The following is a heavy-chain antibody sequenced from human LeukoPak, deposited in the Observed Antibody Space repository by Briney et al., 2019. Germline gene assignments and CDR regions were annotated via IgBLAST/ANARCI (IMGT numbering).Heavy chain of an antibody. J-gene: IGHJ6*03. CDR1: GGSISSSGYY. V-gene: IGHV4-39*01. Sequence: SETLSLTCSVSGGSISSSGYYWNWIRQPPGKGLEWVGSIYYSGTTYYNSSLKCRVTISDDTSKNRFSLMLTSVTAADTAVYYCARQVSDYFYYYIDVWGEGTTVIVSS. CDR3: ARQVSDYFYYYIDV. CDR2: IYYSGTT.